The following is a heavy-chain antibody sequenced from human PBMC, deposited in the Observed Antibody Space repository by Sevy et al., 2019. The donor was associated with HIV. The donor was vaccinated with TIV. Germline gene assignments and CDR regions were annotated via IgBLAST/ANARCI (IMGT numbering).Heavy chain of an antibody. Sequence: GGSLRLSCTASGFTFSNFGMHWVRQVPGKGLEWVAFIRHDGGNRYYVDSVKGQFTISRDNSKNTLYLQMNSLRPEDTAIYYCAKDPRVTISGTTNYYYYMDVWGKGTMVTVSS. CDR1: GFTFSNFG. CDR3: AKDPRVTISGTTNYYYYMDV. CDR2: IRHDGGNR. V-gene: IGHV3-30*02. D-gene: IGHD1-7*01. J-gene: IGHJ6*03.